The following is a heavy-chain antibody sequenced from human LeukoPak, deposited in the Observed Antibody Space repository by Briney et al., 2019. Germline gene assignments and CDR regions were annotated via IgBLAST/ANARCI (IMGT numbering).Heavy chain of an antibody. CDR2: INPNSGGT. D-gene: IGHD1-26*01. Sequence: ASVKVSCKASGYSFIGYYMHWVQQAPGQGLEWMGWINPNSGGTNYAQKFQGRVTMTRDTSISTAYMELSRLRSDDTAVYYCARFRWELGEYDYWGQGTLVTVSS. V-gene: IGHV1-2*02. CDR1: GYSFIGYY. J-gene: IGHJ4*02. CDR3: ARFRWELGEYDY.